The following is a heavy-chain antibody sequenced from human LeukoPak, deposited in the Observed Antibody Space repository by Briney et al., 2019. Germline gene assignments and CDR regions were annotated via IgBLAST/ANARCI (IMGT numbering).Heavy chain of an antibody. CDR3: AKDRRAIGYYDSSGFDY. J-gene: IGHJ4*02. V-gene: IGHV3-48*01. CDR2: ISSSSSTI. CDR1: GFTFSSYS. Sequence: PGGSLRLSCAASGFTFSSYSMNWVRQAPGKGLEWVSHISSSSSTIYYADSVKGRFTISRDNAKNSLYLQMNSLRAEDTAVYYCAKDRRAIGYYDSSGFDYWGQGTLVTVSS. D-gene: IGHD3-22*01.